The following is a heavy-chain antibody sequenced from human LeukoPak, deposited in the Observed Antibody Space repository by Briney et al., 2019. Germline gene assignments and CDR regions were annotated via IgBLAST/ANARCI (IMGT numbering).Heavy chain of an antibody. CDR2: IYPGDSDT. Sequence: MSGESLKISCKGSGYSFTSYWIGWVPQMPGKGLEWIGLIYPGDSDTRYSPSFQGQVTISADKSISTAYLQWSSLKASDTAMYYCARSSEVVPAATGYYYYYGTDVWGQGTTVTVS. J-gene: IGHJ6*02. V-gene: IGHV5-51*01. CDR3: ARSSEVVPAATGYYYYYGTDV. D-gene: IGHD2-2*01. CDR1: GYSFTSYW.